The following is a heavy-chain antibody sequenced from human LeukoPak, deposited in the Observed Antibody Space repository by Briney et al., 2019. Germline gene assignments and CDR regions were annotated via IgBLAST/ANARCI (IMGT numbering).Heavy chain of an antibody. CDR3: AKAKTAGTSRYYYYGMDV. CDR2: ISASGGST. V-gene: IGHV3-23*01. D-gene: IGHD6-13*01. CDR1: EFTFSSYA. Sequence: GALRLSCAASEFTFSSYAMTWVRQAPGKGLEWVSAISASGGSTYYADSVKGRFTISRDNSKNTLYLQMNSLRAEDTAVYCCAKAKTAGTSRYYYYGMDVWGQGTTVTVSS. J-gene: IGHJ6*02.